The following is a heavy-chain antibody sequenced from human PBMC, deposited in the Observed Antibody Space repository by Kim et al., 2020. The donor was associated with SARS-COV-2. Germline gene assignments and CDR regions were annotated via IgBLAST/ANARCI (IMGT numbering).Heavy chain of an antibody. J-gene: IGHJ3*02. V-gene: IGHV3-30*04. CDR2: ISYDGSKK. CDR3: ARSSGYSFFDI. D-gene: IGHD3-22*01. CDR1: GFTFSSYD. Sequence: GGSLRLSCAASGFTFSSYDMRWVRQAPGKGLEWVAVISYDGSKKYYAYSEKGRFTISRDNYKNTLYLQMNSLRAEDTAVYYCARSSGYSFFDIWGQGTMVTVSS.